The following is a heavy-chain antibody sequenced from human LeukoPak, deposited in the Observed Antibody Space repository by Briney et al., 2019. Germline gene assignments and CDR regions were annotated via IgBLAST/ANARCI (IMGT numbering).Heavy chain of an antibody. CDR1: GFTVSSNY. J-gene: IGHJ4*02. CDR2: IYSGGIT. D-gene: IGHD2-15*01. Sequence: GSLRLSCAASGFTVSSNYMSWVRQAPGKGLEWVSVIYSGGITYYADSVKGRFTISRDNSKNTLYLQMNSLRVEDAAMYYCARDLVVAGTYGFGNWGQGTLVTVSS. V-gene: IGHV3-53*01. CDR3: ARDLVVAGTYGFGN.